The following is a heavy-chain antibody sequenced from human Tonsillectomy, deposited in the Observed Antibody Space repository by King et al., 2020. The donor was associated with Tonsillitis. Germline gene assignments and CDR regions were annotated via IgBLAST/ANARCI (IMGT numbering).Heavy chain of an antibody. CDR2: ISGSGGST. Sequence: DVQLVESGGGLVQPGGSLRLSCTASGFTFSNYAMSWVRQAPGKGLEWVSGISGSGGSTYYADSVKGRFTISRDNSKNTLYLQMNSLRAEDTAVYYCAKVTYDSSGYYYFDYWGQGTLVTVSS. J-gene: IGHJ4*02. CDR3: AKVTYDSSGYYYFDY. V-gene: IGHV3-23*04. CDR1: GFTFSNYA. D-gene: IGHD3-22*01.